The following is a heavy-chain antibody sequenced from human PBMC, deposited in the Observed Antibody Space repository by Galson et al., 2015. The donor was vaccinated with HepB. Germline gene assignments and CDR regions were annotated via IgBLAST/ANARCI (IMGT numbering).Heavy chain of an antibody. Sequence: SVKVSCKASGGTFSSYTISWVRQAPGQGLEWMGRIIPILGIANYAQKFQGRVTITADKSTSTAYMELSSLRSEDTAVYYCAREGLTDTAMVTRFDYWGQGTLVTVSS. V-gene: IGHV1-69*04. D-gene: IGHD5-18*01. J-gene: IGHJ4*02. CDR2: IIPILGIA. CDR3: AREGLTDTAMVTRFDY. CDR1: GGTFSSYT.